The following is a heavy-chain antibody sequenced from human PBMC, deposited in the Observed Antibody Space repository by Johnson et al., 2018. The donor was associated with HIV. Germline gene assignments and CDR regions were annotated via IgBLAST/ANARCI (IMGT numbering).Heavy chain of an antibody. CDR1: GFTFGDYS. D-gene: IGHD3-22*01. J-gene: IGHJ3*02. V-gene: IGHV3-9*01. CDR2: ISWNSGRI. Sequence: VQLVESGGGLVQPGGSLRLSCAASGFTFGDYSMQWVRQAPGKGLEWVSGISWNSGRIGYADSVKGRCTISRDNAKNSVYLQMNSLRSEDTALYYCAKDWGDSGYFCGAFDIWGQGTMVTVSS. CDR3: AKDWGDSGYFCGAFDI.